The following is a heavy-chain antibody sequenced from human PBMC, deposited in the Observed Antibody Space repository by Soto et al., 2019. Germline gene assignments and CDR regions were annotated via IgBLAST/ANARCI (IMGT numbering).Heavy chain of an antibody. D-gene: IGHD5-12*01. CDR3: ARLSGRWQSWFDP. Sequence: QVQLQESGPGLVKPSQTLSLTCTVSGGSISSDDFYWSWIRQHPGKGLEWIGYIYYSGNTYYNPSLKSRVTILVDTSKYQFSLKVSSVTAADTAVYYCARLSGRWQSWFDPWGQGTLVTVSS. V-gene: IGHV4-31*03. J-gene: IGHJ5*02. CDR2: IYYSGNT. CDR1: GGSISSDDFY.